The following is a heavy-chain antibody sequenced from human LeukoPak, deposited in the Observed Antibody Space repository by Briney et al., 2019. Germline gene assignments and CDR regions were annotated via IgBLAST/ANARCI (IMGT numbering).Heavy chain of an antibody. V-gene: IGHV4-31*03. Sequence: SETLSLTCTVSGGSISSGGYYWSWIRQHPGKGLEWIGYIYYSGSTYYNPSLKSRVTISVDTSKNQFSLKLSSVTAADTAVYYCAREGTTGFTYRFQRGWFDPWGQGTLVTVSS. CDR2: IYYSGST. D-gene: IGHD1-1*01. CDR1: GGSISSGGYY. CDR3: AREGTTGFTYRFQRGWFDP. J-gene: IGHJ5*02.